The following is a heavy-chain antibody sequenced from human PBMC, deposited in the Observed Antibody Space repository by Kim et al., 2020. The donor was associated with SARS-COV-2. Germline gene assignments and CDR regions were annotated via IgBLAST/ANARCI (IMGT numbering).Heavy chain of an antibody. CDR3: ARDQRYYYGSGSLSRNDY. V-gene: IGHV3-11*06. D-gene: IGHD3-10*01. J-gene: IGHJ4*02. Sequence: KGRFTISRDNAKNSRYLQMNSRRAEETAVYYCARDQRYYYGSGSLSRNDYWGQGTLVTVSS.